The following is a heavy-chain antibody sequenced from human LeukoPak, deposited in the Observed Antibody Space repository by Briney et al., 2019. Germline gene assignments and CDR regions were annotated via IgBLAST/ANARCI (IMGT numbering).Heavy chain of an antibody. CDR2: IRSKANSYAT. CDR3: ARGHSKGPDAFDI. J-gene: IGHJ3*02. CDR1: GFTFSGSA. V-gene: IGHV3-73*01. Sequence: GGSLRLSCAASGFTFSGSAMHWVRQASGKGLEWVGRIRSKANSYATAYAASVKGRFTISRDDSRNTAYLQMNSLKTEDTAVYYCARGHSKGPDAFDIWGQGTMVTVSS. D-gene: IGHD2/OR15-2a*01.